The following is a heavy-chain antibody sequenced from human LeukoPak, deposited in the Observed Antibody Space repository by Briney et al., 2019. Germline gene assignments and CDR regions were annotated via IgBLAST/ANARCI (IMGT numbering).Heavy chain of an antibody. J-gene: IGHJ6*03. D-gene: IGHD2-2*01. CDR2: ISSSSSYI. Sequence: GGSLRLSCTASGFTFGDYAMSWVRQAPGKGLEWVSSISSSSSYIYYADSVKGRFTIPRDNAKNSLYLQMNSLRAEDMAVYYCARDHIVVVPTATGDYYYYNMDVWGKGTTVTVSS. CDR1: GFTFGDYA. V-gene: IGHV3-21*01. CDR3: ARDHIVVVPTATGDYYYYNMDV.